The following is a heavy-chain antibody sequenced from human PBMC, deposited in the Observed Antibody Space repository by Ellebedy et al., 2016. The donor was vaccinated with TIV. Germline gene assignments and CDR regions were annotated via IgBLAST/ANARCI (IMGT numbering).Heavy chain of an antibody. Sequence: MPSETLSLTCAISGDSVSNKYATWNWSRQSPSSGLEWLGRAYYRSTCIYDYAVSVKGRITINPDTSNNQLSLHLNSVTPEDTAVYYCAKDTSWCYSCADVWGQGTTVTVSS. CDR2: AYYRSTCIY. CDR3: AKDTSWCYSCADV. D-gene: IGHD4/OR15-4a*01. V-gene: IGHV6-1*01. CDR1: GDSVSNKYAT. J-gene: IGHJ6*02.